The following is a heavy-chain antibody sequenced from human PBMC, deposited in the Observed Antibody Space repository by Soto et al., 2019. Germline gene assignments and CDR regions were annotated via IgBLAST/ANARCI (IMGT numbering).Heavy chain of an antibody. D-gene: IGHD3-9*01. V-gene: IGHV5-51*01. CDR1: GYRFTSYW. Sequence: PGESLKISCKGSGYRFTSYWIGWVRQMPGKGLEWMGIIYPDDSDTRYSLSFQGQVSISADKSISTAYLQWSSVKASDTAMYYCARSDWLFRGFWFDPWGQGTLVTVSS. CDR2: IYPDDSDT. J-gene: IGHJ5*02. CDR3: ARSDWLFRGFWFDP.